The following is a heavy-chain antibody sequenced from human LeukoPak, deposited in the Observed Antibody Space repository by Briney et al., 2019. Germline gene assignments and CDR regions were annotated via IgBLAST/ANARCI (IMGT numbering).Heavy chain of an antibody. J-gene: IGHJ4*02. CDR1: GFTVSNDY. D-gene: IGHD3-22*01. CDR2: IYSGGNT. V-gene: IGHV3-53*01. Sequence: GGSLRLSCAASGFTVSNDYMNWVRQAPGKGLEWVSVIYSGGNTYYADSVKGRFTISRDNSKNTLYLQMNSLRAEDTAMYYCARDLKHYYDSSGSGWGQGTLVTVSS. CDR3: ARDLKHYYDSSGSG.